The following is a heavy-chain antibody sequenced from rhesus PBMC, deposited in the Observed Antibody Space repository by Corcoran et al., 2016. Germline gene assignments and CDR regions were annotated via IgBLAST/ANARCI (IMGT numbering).Heavy chain of an antibody. CDR1: GFTFSSYD. CDR2: INRGGGST. CDR3: AKVGSLDV. V-gene: IGHV3S5*01. J-gene: IGHJ5-2*02. Sequence: EVQLVETGGGLVQPGGSLKLSCAAPGFTFSSYDMSWVRQAPGKGLEWVSAINRGGGSTYYGDSVKGRFTISRDNSKNTLSLQMNSLRAEDTAVYYCAKVGSLDVWGRGVLVTVSS.